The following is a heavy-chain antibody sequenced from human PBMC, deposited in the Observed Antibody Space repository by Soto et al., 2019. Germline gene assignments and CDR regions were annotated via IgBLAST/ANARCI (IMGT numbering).Heavy chain of an antibody. CDR2: ISYDGSNK. V-gene: IGHV3-30*18. J-gene: IGHJ4*02. Sequence: GSLRLSCAASGLTFSSYVMSWVRQAPGKGLEWVAVISYDGSNKYYADSVKGRFTISRDNSKNTLYLQMNSLRAEDTAVYYCAKDKYYYDSSGYYPVWGQGTLVTVSS. CDR1: GLTFSSYV. D-gene: IGHD3-22*01. CDR3: AKDKYYYDSSGYYPV.